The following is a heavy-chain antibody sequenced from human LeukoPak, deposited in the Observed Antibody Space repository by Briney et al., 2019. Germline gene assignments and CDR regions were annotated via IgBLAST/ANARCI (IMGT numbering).Heavy chain of an antibody. J-gene: IGHJ6*02. V-gene: IGHV4-59*01. CDR2: IYYSGST. CDR3: ARGPYYGSGINKLNYYYCGMDV. D-gene: IGHD3-10*01. Sequence: SETLSLTCTVSGGSISSYYWSWIRQPPGKGLEWIGYIYYSGSTNYNPSLTSRVTISVDTSKNQFSLKLSSVTAADTAVYYCARGPYYGSGINKLNYYYCGMDVWGQGTTVTVSS. CDR1: GGSISSYY.